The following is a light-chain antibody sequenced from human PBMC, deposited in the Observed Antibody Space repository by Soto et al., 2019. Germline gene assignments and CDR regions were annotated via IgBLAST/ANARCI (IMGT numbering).Light chain of an antibody. CDR1: QSVSNS. CDR2: DAS. J-gene: IGKJ3*01. V-gene: IGKV3-11*01. Sequence: ETVLTQSPDILSLSQGERAILSCRASQSVSNSLAWYRQKPGQAPRLLIYDASNRATGVPARFSGSGFGTDFTLTIASLEPEDFSVNYCHQGYTLPSFGPGDKVDIK. CDR3: HQGYTLPS.